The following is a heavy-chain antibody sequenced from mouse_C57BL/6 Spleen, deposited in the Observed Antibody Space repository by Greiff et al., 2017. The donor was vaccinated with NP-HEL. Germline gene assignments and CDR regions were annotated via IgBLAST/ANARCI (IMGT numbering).Heavy chain of an antibody. D-gene: IGHD2-4*01. J-gene: IGHJ2*01. CDR1: GYTFTDYE. Sequence: LVESGAELVRPGASVTLSCKASGYTFTDYEMHWVKQTPVHGLEWIGAIDPETGGTAYNQKFKGKAILTADKSSSTAYMELRSLTSEDSAVYYCTIYDYDGYWGQGTTLTVSS. V-gene: IGHV1-15*01. CDR3: TIYDYDGY. CDR2: IDPETGGT.